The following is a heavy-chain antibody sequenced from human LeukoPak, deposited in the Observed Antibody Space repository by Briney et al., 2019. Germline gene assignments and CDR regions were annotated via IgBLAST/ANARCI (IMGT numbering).Heavy chain of an antibody. CDR2: IRSKANSYAT. CDR3: TSRPLLSYYGSGRTRSDY. D-gene: IGHD3-10*01. CDR1: GFTFSGSA. J-gene: IGHJ4*02. V-gene: IGHV3-73*01. Sequence: GGSLRLSCAASGFTFSGSAMHWVRQASGKGLEWVGRIRSKANSYATAYGASVKGRFTISRDDSKNTTYLQMNSLKTEDTAVYYCTSRPLLSYYGSGRTRSDYWGQGTLVTVSS.